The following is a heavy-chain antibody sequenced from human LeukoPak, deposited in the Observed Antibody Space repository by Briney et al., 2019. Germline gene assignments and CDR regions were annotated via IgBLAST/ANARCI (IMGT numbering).Heavy chain of an antibody. V-gene: IGHV3-74*01. D-gene: IGHD6-19*01. CDR2: VNSDGSST. CDR3: ARDSRSSGLTVDY. Sequence: GGSLRLSCAASGFTFSSHWMHWVRQAPGKGLVWVSRVNSDGSSTSYAASVEGRFTISRDNAKNTLYLQMNSLRDGDTAVYYCARDSRSSGLTVDYWGQGTLVTVSS. CDR1: GFTFSSHW. J-gene: IGHJ4*02.